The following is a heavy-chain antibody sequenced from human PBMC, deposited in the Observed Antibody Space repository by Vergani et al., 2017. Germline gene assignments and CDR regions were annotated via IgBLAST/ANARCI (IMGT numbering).Heavy chain of an antibody. CDR3: ARDLLPGTLLLLAY. Sequence: EVQMVESGGGLVKPGGSLRLSCVASGFTFSHYSMNWVRQAPGKGLEWVSSISSSSSYIYYADSVKGRFTISRDNAKNSLYLQMNSLRVEDTAVYYCARDLLPGTLLLLAYWGQGTLISVSS. CDR1: GFTFSHYS. CDR2: ISSSSSYI. V-gene: IGHV3-21*01. D-gene: IGHD1-7*01. J-gene: IGHJ4*02.